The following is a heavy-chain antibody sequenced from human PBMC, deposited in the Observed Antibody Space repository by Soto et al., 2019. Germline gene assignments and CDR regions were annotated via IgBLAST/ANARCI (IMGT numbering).Heavy chain of an antibody. CDR3: ATSVNSAMAFAY. V-gene: IGHV1-46*01. CDR1: GYTFTHYY. D-gene: IGHD5-18*01. CDR2: INPNGGIT. Sequence: GASVKVSCKASGYTFTHYYIHWVRQAPGQGLEWMGIINPNGGITTYAQKFRAGFTMTRDTSTSTVYLELSSLRSEDSAIYYCATSVNSAMAFAYWGQGTLVSVSS. J-gene: IGHJ4*02.